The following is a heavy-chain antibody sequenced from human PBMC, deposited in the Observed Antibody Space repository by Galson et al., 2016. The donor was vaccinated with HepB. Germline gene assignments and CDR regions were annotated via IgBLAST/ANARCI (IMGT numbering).Heavy chain of an antibody. CDR2: IKQDGSEK. Sequence: YWMSWVRQAPGKGLEWVANIKQDGSEKYYVDSVKGRFTISRDNAKNSLYLQMNSLRAEDTAVYYCARDRAVAGNYYYYGMDVWGQGTTVTVSS. V-gene: IGHV3-7*03. J-gene: IGHJ6*02. CDR3: ARDRAVAGNYYYYGMDV. CDR1: YW. D-gene: IGHD6-19*01.